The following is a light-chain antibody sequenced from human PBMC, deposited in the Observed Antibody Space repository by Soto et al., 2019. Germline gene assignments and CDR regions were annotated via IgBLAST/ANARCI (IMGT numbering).Light chain of an antibody. CDR1: SSDVGGYNF. CDR3: GSYLNTATRV. J-gene: IGLJ3*02. V-gene: IGLV2-14*01. Sequence: QSALTQPASVSGSPGQSITISCTGSSSDVGGYNFVSWFQQHPGKAPKLIIYEVNNRPSGVSNRFSASKSGNTASLTISGLQAEDEADYYCGSYLNTATRVFGGGTKLTVL. CDR2: EVN.